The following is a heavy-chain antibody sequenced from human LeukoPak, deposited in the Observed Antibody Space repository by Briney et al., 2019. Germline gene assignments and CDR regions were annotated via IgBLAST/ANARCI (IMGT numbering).Heavy chain of an antibody. D-gene: IGHD3-22*01. CDR2: FDPENGET. Sequence: ASVKVSCKASAYTRTELSMHWVRQAPGKGLEWMGGFDPENGETIYAQKFQGRVTMSEDTSTDTAYMEISSLRSEDTAVDYCATTQLDDSRWGPTYYFDSWGQGSLVTVSS. V-gene: IGHV1-24*01. J-gene: IGHJ4*02. CDR3: ATTQLDDSRWGPTYYFDS. CDR1: AYTRTELS.